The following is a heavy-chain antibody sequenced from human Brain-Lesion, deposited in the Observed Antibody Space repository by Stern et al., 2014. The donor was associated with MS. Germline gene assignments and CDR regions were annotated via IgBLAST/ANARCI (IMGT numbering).Heavy chain of an antibody. CDR2: IFNSGST. CDR3: ARGRVVPGFQYYATDV. V-gene: IGHV4-61*02. J-gene: IGHJ6*02. Sequence: VQLVESGPGLVKPSQTLSLSCTVSGGSISSGGYYWSWIRQPAGKGLEWIGRIFNSGSTSYNPSLRSRVPLSITPSKNQFPRRLTPRTAADTAVYYCARGRVVPGFQYYATDVWGQGTTVIVSS. D-gene: IGHD2-2*01. CDR1: GGSISSGGYY.